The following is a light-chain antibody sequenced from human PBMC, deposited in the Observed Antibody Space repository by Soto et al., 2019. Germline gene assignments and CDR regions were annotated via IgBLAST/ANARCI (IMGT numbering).Light chain of an antibody. CDR3: QQYNNYPGA. J-gene: IGKJ1*01. CDR2: DAS. V-gene: IGKV1-5*01. Sequence: IQVPRAGYTCRSCLGDELSNTCRASESIRTWLAWYQHKPGKAPKFLIYDASSLESGVPSRFSGSGSGTEFTLTISNLQPDDFATYFCQQYNNYPGAFGQGTKVDIK. CDR1: ESIRTW.